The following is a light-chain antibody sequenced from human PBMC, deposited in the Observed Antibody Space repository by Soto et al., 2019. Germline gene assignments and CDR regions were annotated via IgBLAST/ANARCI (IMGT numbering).Light chain of an antibody. Sequence: TPGPAKMARAPGGKRVQSCGASQSVSSYLLWYQQKPGQAPRLLIYGASTRAPGFPARFSGSGSGTDFTLTISSLQSEDFAVYYCQQYNNWPWTFGQGTKVDIK. V-gene: IGKV3-15*01. CDR3: QQYNNWPWT. CDR2: GAS. J-gene: IGKJ1*01. CDR1: QSVSSY.